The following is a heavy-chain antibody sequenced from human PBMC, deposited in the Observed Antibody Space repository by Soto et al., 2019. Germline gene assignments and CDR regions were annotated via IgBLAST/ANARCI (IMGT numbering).Heavy chain of an antibody. CDR3: ARRFGELPYYYYYGMDV. V-gene: IGHV1-18*01. Sequence: QVQLVQSGAEVKKPGASVKVSCKASGYTFTSYGISWVRQAPGQGLEWMGWISAYNGNTNYAQKLQGRVTMTTDTSTSTAHMELRSLRSDDTAVYYCARRFGELPYYYYYGMDVWGLGTTVTVSS. J-gene: IGHJ6*02. CDR2: ISAYNGNT. CDR1: GYTFTSYG. D-gene: IGHD3-10*01.